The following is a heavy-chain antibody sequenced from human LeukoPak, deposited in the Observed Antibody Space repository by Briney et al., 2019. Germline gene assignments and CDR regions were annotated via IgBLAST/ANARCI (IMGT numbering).Heavy chain of an antibody. D-gene: IGHD3-10*01. Sequence: ASVKVSCKASGYTFTTYGINWLRQAPGQGLAWMGWLSTYNSNTHYAQKLQGRVTMTTDASTRTAYMELRSLRSDDTAVYYCARDHEARLLWFGDLQPWGQATLVTVSA. CDR1: GYTFTTYG. CDR3: ARDHEARLLWFGDLQP. CDR2: LSTYNSNT. J-gene: IGHJ5*02. V-gene: IGHV1-18*01.